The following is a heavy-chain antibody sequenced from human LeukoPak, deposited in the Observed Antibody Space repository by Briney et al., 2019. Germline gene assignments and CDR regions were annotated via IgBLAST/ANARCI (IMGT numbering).Heavy chain of an antibody. J-gene: IGHJ5*02. CDR3: ARERGQSWFDP. D-gene: IGHD3-10*01. V-gene: IGHV1-69*06. Sequence: GASVKVSCKASGGTFSNYAISWVRQAPGQGLEWMGGIIPIFDTTNYAQKFQGRLTITADISTSTAYMELSSLRSEDTAVYYCARERGQSWFDPWGQGTLVTVSS. CDR2: IIPIFDTT. CDR1: GGTFSNYA.